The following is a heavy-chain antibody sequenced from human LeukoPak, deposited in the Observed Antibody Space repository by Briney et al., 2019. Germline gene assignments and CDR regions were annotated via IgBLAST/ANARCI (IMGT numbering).Heavy chain of an antibody. CDR3: ARYNWNDANFDY. J-gene: IGHJ4*02. V-gene: IGHV3-23*01. D-gene: IGHD1-1*01. CDR1: GFTFRSYA. CDR2: ISGSGGST. Sequence: TGGSLRLSCAASGFTFRSYAMSWGRQAPGKGREWVSAISGSGGSTYYADSVKGRFTISRDNSKNTLYLHMNSLRAEDTAVYYCARYNWNDANFDYWGQGTLVTVSS.